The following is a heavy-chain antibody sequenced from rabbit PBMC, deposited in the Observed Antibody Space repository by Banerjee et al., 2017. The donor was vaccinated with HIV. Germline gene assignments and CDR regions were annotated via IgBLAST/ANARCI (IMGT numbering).Heavy chain of an antibody. CDR2: IYSVIDYT. CDR3: ARVSETSGWGEDL. Sequence: QEQLEESGGDLVKPEGSLTLTCTASGFSFSNGYDMCWVRQAPGKGLEWIGSIYSVIDYTYYASWVKGRFTISKTSSTTVTLQMTSLTVADTATYFCARVSETSGWGEDLWGPGTLVTVS. CDR1: GFSFSNGYD. D-gene: IGHD4-1*01. J-gene: IGHJ6*01. V-gene: IGHV1S45*01.